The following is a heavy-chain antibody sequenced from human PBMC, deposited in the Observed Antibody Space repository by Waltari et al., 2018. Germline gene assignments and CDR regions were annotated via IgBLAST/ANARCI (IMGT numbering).Heavy chain of an antibody. V-gene: IGHV3-66*01. J-gene: IGHJ4*02. CDR3: ATDWNADYIFDQ. CDR1: GLSVTTNY. CDR2: NYNGGK. D-gene: IGHD4-17*01. Sequence: EVQLVASGGGLVQPGGSLRLSCAASGLSVTTNYMNWVRQTPMKGLEWVSVNYNGGKYYADAVKGRFTISRDTSKNTVYLQMNSLRAEDTAVYYCATDWNADYIFDQWGQGTLVTISS.